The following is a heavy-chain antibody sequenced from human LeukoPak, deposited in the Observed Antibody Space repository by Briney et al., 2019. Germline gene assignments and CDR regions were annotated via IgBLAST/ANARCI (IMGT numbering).Heavy chain of an antibody. CDR1: GGTFSSYA. V-gene: IGHV1-69*04. J-gene: IGHJ6*02. D-gene: IGHD3-22*01. CDR3: ARGGNYYDSSGRNYYYYGMDA. CDR2: IIPILGIA. Sequence: SVKVSCKASGGTFSSYAISWVRQAPGQGLEWMGRIIPILGIANYAQKLQGRVTMTTDTSTSTAYMELRSLRSDDTAVYYCARGGNYYDSSGRNYYYYGMDAWGQGTTVTVSS.